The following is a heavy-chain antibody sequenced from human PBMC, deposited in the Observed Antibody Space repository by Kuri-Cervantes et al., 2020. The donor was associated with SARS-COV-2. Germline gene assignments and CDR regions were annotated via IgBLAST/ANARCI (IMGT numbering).Heavy chain of an antibody. V-gene: IGHV1-2*02. Sequence: ASVKVSCKASGYTFTGYYMHWVRQAPGQGLEWMGWINPNSGGTNYAQKFQGRVTITRDTSISTAYMELSRLRPDDTAVYYCAREGYSSSSGRFDYWGQGTLVTVSS. J-gene: IGHJ4*02. CDR2: INPNSGGT. CDR3: AREGYSSSSGRFDY. D-gene: IGHD6-6*01. CDR1: GYTFTGYY.